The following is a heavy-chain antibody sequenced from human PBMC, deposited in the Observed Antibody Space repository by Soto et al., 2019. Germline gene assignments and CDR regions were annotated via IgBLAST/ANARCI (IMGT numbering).Heavy chain of an antibody. CDR1: GYTFTSYG. CDR2: ISAYNGNT. J-gene: IGHJ4*02. D-gene: IGHD4-17*01. Sequence: ASVKVSCKASGYTFTSYGISWVRQAPGQGLEWMGWISAYNGNTNYAQKLQGRVTMTTDTSTSTAYMELRSLRSDDTAVYYCARSSVMNIDDLGDYAGYFDYWGQGTLVTVSS. CDR3: ARSSVMNIDDLGDYAGYFDY. V-gene: IGHV1-18*01.